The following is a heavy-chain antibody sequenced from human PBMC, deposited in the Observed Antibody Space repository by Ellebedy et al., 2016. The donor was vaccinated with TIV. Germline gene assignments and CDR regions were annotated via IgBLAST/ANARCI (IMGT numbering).Heavy chain of an antibody. V-gene: IGHV3-7*04. CDR3: ARAMFHGDFDHDY. Sequence: GGSLRLSCAASGFTFSNFGMHWVRQAPGKGLEWVANIKQDGSEKNYVDSVKGRFTISRDNAENSLYLQMNSLRAEDTAVYYCARAMFHGDFDHDYWGRGTLVTVSP. CDR1: GFTFSNFG. J-gene: IGHJ4*02. CDR2: IKQDGSEK. D-gene: IGHD4-17*01.